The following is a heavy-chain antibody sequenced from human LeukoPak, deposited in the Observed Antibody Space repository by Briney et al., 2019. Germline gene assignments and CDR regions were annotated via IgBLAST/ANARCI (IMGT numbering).Heavy chain of an antibody. D-gene: IGHD3-16*01. CDR1: GFTFSGYS. V-gene: IGHV3-21*04. CDR2: ISNDGKYI. J-gene: IGHJ4*02. CDR3: AKDLRFNYVWEAGY. Sequence: GGSLRLSCAASGFTFSGYSMNWVRQAPGKGLEWVSSISNDGKYIYYADSVKGRFTISRDNAKSSLYLQMNSLRAEDTAVYYCAKDLRFNYVWEAGYWGQGTLVTVPS.